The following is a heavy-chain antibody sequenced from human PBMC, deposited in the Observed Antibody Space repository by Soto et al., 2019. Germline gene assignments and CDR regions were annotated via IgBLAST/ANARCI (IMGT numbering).Heavy chain of an antibody. J-gene: IGHJ4*02. Sequence: SETLSLTCTVSGGSISSSSYYWGWIRQPPGKGLEWIGSIYYSGSTYYNPSLKSRVTISVDTSKNQFSLKLSSVTAEDTAVYYCASVSTSEDYWGQGALVTVSS. V-gene: IGHV4-39*01. CDR1: GGSISSSSYY. CDR3: ASVSTSEDY. CDR2: IYYSGST. D-gene: IGHD2-2*01.